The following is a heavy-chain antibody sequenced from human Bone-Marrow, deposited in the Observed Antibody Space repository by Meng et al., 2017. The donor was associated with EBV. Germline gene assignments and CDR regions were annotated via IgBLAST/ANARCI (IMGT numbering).Heavy chain of an antibody. CDR3: ARINCSGGSCYSPLWY. J-gene: IGHJ4*02. CDR1: GYSFTSYG. D-gene: IGHD2-15*01. Sequence: QVQSVDDGWRVKKPCAAVKVSVNASGYSFTSYGISGVRQAPGQGLEWMGWISAYNGNTNYAQKLQGRVTMTTDTSTSTAYMELRSLRSDDTAVYYCARINCSGGSCYSPLWYWGQGTLVTVSS. CDR2: ISAYNGNT. V-gene: IGHV1-18*01.